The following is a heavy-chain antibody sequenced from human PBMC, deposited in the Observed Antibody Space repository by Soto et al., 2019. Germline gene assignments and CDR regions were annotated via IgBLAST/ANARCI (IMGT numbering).Heavy chain of an antibody. CDR2: INHSGRV. J-gene: IGHJ5*01. CDR3: STRAYDTNGYYRFDP. V-gene: IGHV4-34*01. D-gene: IGHD3-22*01. CDR1: GGSFSGHS. Sequence: SETLSLTCAVYGGSFSGHSWTWIRQSPGKGLEWIGDINHSGRVNYSPSLKSRVTISLDTSKNQFSLTLSAVTATDTAMYYCSTRAYDTNGYYRFDPWGQGTLVTVSS.